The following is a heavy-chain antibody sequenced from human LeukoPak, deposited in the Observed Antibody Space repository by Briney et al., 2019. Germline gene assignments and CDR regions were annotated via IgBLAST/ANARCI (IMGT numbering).Heavy chain of an antibody. D-gene: IGHD3-10*01. CDR3: ARRSRGLRSYSDGFDM. Sequence: GGSLRLSCAASGFTLSSYDMHWVRHGTGKGLEWVSGIGIDGGTYYAGSVKGRFTISRVNAKNSMYLQMNSRRAGDTAVYFCARRSRGLRSYSDGFDMWDQGARDTLSS. CDR1: GFTLSSYD. J-gene: IGHJ3*02. V-gene: IGHV3-13*04. CDR2: IGIDGGT.